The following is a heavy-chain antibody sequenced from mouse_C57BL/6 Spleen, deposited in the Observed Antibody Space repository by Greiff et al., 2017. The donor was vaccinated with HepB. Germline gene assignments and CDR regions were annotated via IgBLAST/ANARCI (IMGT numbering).Heavy chain of an antibody. V-gene: IGHV5-4*01. CDR2: ISDGGSYT. D-gene: IGHD1-1*01. CDR1: GFTFSSYA. Sequence: VQLKESGGGLVKPGGSLKLSCAASGFTFSSYAMSWVRQTPEKRLEWVATISDGGSYTYYPDNVKGRFTISRDNAKNNLYLQMSHLKSEDTAMYYCAREPLITTGEAWFAYWGQGTLVTVSA. CDR3: AREPLITTGEAWFAY. J-gene: IGHJ3*01.